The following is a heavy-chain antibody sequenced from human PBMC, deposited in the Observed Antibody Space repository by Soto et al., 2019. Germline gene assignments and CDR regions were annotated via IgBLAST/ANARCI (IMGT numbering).Heavy chain of an antibody. J-gene: IGHJ4*02. V-gene: IGHV1-3*01. CDR3: ARYFGNRYYFDY. Sequence: ASVKVSCKASGYTFATYGMHWVRQAPGHRPEWMGWINAGNGNTKYSQKFQGRVTITRDTSASTAYMELSSLRSEDTAVYYCARYFGNRYYFDYWGQGTLVTVSS. CDR2: INAGNGNT. D-gene: IGHD3-10*01. CDR1: GYTFATYG.